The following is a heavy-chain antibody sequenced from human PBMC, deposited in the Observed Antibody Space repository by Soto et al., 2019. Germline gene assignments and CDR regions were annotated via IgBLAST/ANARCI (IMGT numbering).Heavy chain of an antibody. V-gene: IGHV4-59*12. CDR1: GGSIRSYY. Sequence: SETLSLTCTVSGGSIRSYYWSWIRQPPGKGLEWIGYIYYTGSTTYNPSLKSRVTISVDTSKNRFSLNLSSVTAADTAVYYCAREGPGYNFXFWGQGALVTVSS. CDR3: AREGPGYNFXF. CDR2: IYYTGST. J-gene: IGHJ4*02. D-gene: IGHD5-12*01.